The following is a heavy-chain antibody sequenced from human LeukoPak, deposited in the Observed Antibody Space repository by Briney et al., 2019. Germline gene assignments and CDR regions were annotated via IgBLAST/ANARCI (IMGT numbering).Heavy chain of an antibody. Sequence: PSETLSLTCTVSGGSISSGDYYWSWIRQPPGKGLEWIGYIYYSGSTNYNSSLKSRVTISVDTSKNQFSLKLSSVTAADTAVYYCARQNDILTGRDDAFDIWGQGTMVTVSS. D-gene: IGHD3-9*01. J-gene: IGHJ3*02. V-gene: IGHV4-61*08. CDR3: ARQNDILTGRDDAFDI. CDR1: GGSISSGDYY. CDR2: IYYSGST.